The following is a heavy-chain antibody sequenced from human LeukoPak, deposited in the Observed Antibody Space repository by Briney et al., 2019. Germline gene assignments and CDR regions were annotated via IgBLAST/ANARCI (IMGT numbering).Heavy chain of an antibody. J-gene: IGHJ4*02. Sequence: GGTLRLSCAASGFIFSDYGMSWVRQAPGKGLEWVSYITSGGTTIYYADSVKGRFTISRDNAKNSLYLQMNSLRAEDTAVYYCARDYSTVTTFFDYWGQGTLVTVSS. V-gene: IGHV3-48*01. CDR3: ARDYSTVTTFFDY. CDR2: ITSGGTTI. D-gene: IGHD4-17*01. CDR1: GFIFSDYG.